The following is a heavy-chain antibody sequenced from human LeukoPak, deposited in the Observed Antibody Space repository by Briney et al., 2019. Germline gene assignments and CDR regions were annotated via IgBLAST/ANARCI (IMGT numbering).Heavy chain of an antibody. CDR3: ALRGSSRAFDY. CDR2: ISWNSGTI. CDR1: GFTLDDYA. D-gene: IGHD6-13*01. V-gene: IGHV3-9*01. Sequence: GGSLRLSCAASGFTLDDYAMHWVRQAPGKGLEWVSGISWNSGTIGYADSVKGRFTISRDNAKNSLYLQMNSLRAEDTALYYCALRGSSRAFDYWGQGTLVTVSS. J-gene: IGHJ4*02.